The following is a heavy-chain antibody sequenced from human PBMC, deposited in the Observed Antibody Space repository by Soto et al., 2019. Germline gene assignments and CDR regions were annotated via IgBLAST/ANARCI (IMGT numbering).Heavy chain of an antibody. CDR3: ARDKKGMQSYGMDV. CDR2: ISAYNGNT. CDR1: GYTFTSYG. Sequence: GASVKVSSKASGYTFTSYGLSWVQQAPGQGLEWMGWISAYNGNTNYAQKLLGRVTMTTDTSTSTAYMELWSLRSDDTAVYYCARDKKGMQSYGMDVWGQGTTVTVSS. J-gene: IGHJ6*02. V-gene: IGHV1-18*01.